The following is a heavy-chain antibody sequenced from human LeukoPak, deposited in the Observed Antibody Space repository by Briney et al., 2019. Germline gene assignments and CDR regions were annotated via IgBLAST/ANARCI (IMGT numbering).Heavy chain of an antibody. CDR1: VFAFSDDY. V-gene: IGHV3-11*04. J-gene: IGHJ6*03. Sequence: SLRLSCAVSVFAFSDDYMSWIRRSPGKGLGGVSCISSSVSTIYSADSVRGRFTISRDKAKNSLYLQMNSPRDGATALYYCARDRGGIGYYMDVWGKGTTVTVSS. D-gene: IGHD3-16*02. CDR2: ISSSVSTI. CDR3: ARDRGGIGYYMDV.